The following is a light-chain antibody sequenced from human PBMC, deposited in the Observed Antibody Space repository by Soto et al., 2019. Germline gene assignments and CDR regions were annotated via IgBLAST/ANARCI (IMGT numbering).Light chain of an antibody. CDR3: QQSYSIPIT. Sequence: DIPMTQSPSSLSASLGERVTITCGAGQSISSYLNWYQQKPGKAPKLLIYAASSLQSGVPSRFSGSGSGTDFTLTISSLQPEDFETYYCQQSYSIPITFGQGTRLEIK. CDR1: QSISSY. CDR2: AAS. V-gene: IGKV1-39*01. J-gene: IGKJ5*01.